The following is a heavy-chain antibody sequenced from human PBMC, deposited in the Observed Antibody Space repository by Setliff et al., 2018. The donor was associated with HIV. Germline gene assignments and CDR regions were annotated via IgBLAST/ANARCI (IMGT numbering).Heavy chain of an antibody. J-gene: IGHJ6*03. CDR2: IDNSGST. CDR1: GGSISSYY. Sequence: PSETLSLTCTVSGGSISSYYWSWIRQPPGKGLEWIGYIDNSGSTNYNPSLKSRVTISVGTSKNQISLKLSTGTAADTAMYYCARRGYSYVGRVYYYYMDVWGKGTTVTVSS. D-gene: IGHD5-18*01. CDR3: ARRGYSYVGRVYYYYMDV. V-gene: IGHV4-4*08.